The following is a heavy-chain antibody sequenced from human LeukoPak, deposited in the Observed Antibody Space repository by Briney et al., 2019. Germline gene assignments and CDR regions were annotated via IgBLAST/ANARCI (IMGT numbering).Heavy chain of an antibody. CDR2: ISGSGGST. CDR3: GKRELWHGSGEDA. V-gene: IGHV3-23*01. Sequence: GGSLRLSCAASGFTFSSYAMSWVRQAPGKGLEWVSAISGSGGSTYYAESVKGRFSISRDNSKNTLYLQMHSLRAEDTAVYYCGKRELWHGSGEDAWGQGTTVTVSS. CDR1: GFTFSSYA. J-gene: IGHJ6*02. D-gene: IGHD3-10*01.